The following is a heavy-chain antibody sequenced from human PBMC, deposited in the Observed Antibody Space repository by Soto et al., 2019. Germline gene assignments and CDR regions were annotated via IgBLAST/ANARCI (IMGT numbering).Heavy chain of an antibody. V-gene: IGHV1-69*13. D-gene: IGHD3-10*01. Sequence: GASVKVSCKASGGTSSSYAISWVRQAPGQGLEWMGGIIPIFGTANYAQKFQGRVTITADESTSTAYMELSSLRSEDTAVYYCARAPFYGSGSFHAFDIWGQGTMVTVSS. CDR3: ARAPFYGSGSFHAFDI. J-gene: IGHJ3*02. CDR2: IIPIFGTA. CDR1: GGTSSSYA.